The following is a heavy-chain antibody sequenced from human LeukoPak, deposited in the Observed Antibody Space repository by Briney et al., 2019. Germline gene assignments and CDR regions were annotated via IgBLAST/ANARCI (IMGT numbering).Heavy chain of an antibody. D-gene: IGHD1-26*01. J-gene: IGHJ4*02. Sequence: GASVKVSCKASGGTFSSYAISWVRQAPGQGLEWMGGIIPIFGTANYAQKFQGRVTITADESTSTAYMELSSLRSEDTAVYYCATGVQWELLLGTFDYWGQGTLVAVSS. CDR1: GGTFSSYA. CDR2: IIPIFGTA. CDR3: ATGVQWELLLGTFDY. V-gene: IGHV1-69*13.